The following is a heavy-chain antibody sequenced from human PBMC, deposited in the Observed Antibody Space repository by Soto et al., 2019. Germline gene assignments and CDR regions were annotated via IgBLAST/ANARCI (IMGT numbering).Heavy chain of an antibody. CDR1: GGSISSGDYY. D-gene: IGHD1-1*01. Sequence: QVQLQESGPGLVKPSQTLSLTCTVSGGSISSGDYYWSWIRQPPGKGLEWIGYIYYSGSTYYNPSRKSRVTLEVDTSKNQFSMKLSSVTAADPAVYYCARVGGIWNARSIWFDPWGQGTLVTVSS. CDR2: IYYSGST. CDR3: ARVGGIWNARSIWFDP. J-gene: IGHJ5*02. V-gene: IGHV4-30-4*01.